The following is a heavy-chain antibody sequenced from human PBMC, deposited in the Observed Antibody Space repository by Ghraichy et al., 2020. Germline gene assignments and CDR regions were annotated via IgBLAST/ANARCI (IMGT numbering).Heavy chain of an antibody. J-gene: IGHJ3*02. Sequence: SETLSLTCAVYGGSFSGYYWSWIRQPPGKGLEWIGEINHSGSTNYNPSLKSRVTISVDTSKNQFSLKLSSVTAADTAVYYCARGRTWIQLWSTANDAFDIWGQGTMVTVSS. V-gene: IGHV4-34*01. CDR2: INHSGST. D-gene: IGHD5-18*01. CDR1: GGSFSGYY. CDR3: ARGRTWIQLWSTANDAFDI.